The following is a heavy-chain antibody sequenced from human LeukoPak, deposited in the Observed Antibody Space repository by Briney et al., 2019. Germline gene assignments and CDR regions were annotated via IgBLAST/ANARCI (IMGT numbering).Heavy chain of an antibody. D-gene: IGHD3-3*01. V-gene: IGHV4-34*01. CDR3: ARITIFGVVRYYYYMDV. Sequence: SETVSLKCAVYGGSFSGYYWSWIPQPPGKGLEWIGELNHSGSTNYNPSLKSRVTISVDTSNNQFSQKLSSVTAADTAVYYCARITIFGVVRYYYYMDVWGKGTTVSVSS. J-gene: IGHJ6*03. CDR1: GGSFSGYY. CDR2: LNHSGST.